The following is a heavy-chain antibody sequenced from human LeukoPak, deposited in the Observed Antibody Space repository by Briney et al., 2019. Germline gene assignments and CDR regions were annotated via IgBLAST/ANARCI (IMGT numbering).Heavy chain of an antibody. V-gene: IGHV3-21*01. CDR2: FGTRSTSI. CDR1: GFTFSGYS. CDR3: AREVSEGFDF. Sequence: EGSLRLSCTASGFTFSGYSMNWIRQAPGKGLEWVSSFGTRSTSIYHAGSVKGRFAISRDNAKNSLYLQMNSLRAEDTALYYCAREVSEGFDFWGQGTLVTVSS. J-gene: IGHJ4*02. D-gene: IGHD3-22*01.